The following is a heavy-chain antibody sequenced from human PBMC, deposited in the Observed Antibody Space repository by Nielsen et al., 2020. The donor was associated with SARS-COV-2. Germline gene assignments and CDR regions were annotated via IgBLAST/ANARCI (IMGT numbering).Heavy chain of an antibody. CDR1: GFTFTNYG. Sequence: GESLKISCAASGFTFTNYGMTWVRQDPGKGLEWVSTISASGGSTFYTDSVKGRFTISRDSFKNTLYLQMNSLRAGDTAVYYCAASKSGYYFDLWGQGTLVTVSS. J-gene: IGHJ4*02. CDR3: AASKSGYYFDL. D-gene: IGHD6-13*01. CDR2: ISASGGST. V-gene: IGHV3-23*01.